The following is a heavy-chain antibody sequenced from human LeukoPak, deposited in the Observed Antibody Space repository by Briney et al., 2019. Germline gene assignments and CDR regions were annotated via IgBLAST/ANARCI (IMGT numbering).Heavy chain of an antibody. CDR1: GGSISSGDYY. Sequence: SETLSLTCTVSGGSISSGDYYWGWIRQLPGKGLEWIGHIYYSGSTYYNPSLKSRVTISVDTSKNKFSLKLSSVTAADTAVYYRARGSEGRFLEWLAGDIWGQGTMVTVSS. D-gene: IGHD3-3*01. J-gene: IGHJ3*02. CDR2: IYYSGST. CDR3: ARGSEGRFLEWLAGDI. V-gene: IGHV4-30-4*01.